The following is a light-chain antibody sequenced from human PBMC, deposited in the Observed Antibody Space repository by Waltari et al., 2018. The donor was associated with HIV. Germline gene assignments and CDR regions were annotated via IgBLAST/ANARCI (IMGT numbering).Light chain of an antibody. CDR1: QSVLYSSNSKNY. J-gene: IGKJ2*01. V-gene: IGKV4-1*01. Sequence: DIVMTKSPDSLAVSLGERATINCKSRQSVLYSSNSKNYLAWYQQKPGQPPKLLIYWASTRESGVPDRFSGSGSVTDFTLTISSLQAEDVAVYYCQQYYSTPNTFGQGTKLEIK. CDR2: WAS. CDR3: QQYYSTPNT.